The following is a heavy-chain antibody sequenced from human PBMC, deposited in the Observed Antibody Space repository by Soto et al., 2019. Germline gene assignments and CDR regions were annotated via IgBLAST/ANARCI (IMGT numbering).Heavy chain of an antibody. V-gene: IGHV4-31*03. Sequence: SETLCLTCTVSGDSISSGNCYWNWIRQHPGKGLEWIGYIYNSGTIRYNPSLSLKSRVSISGDTSKNQFSLNLISVTAADTAVYYCARDRGFGMDVWGQGTTVTVSS. CDR1: GDSISSGNCY. J-gene: IGHJ6*02. CDR3: ARDRGFGMDV. CDR2: IYNSGTI.